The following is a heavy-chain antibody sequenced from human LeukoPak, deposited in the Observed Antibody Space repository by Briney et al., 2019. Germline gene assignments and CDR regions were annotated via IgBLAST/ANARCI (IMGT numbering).Heavy chain of an antibody. Sequence: RASVKVSYKASGYTFTSYDINWVRQATGQGLEWMGWMNPNSGNTGYAQKFQGRVTMTRNTSISTAYMELSSLRSEDTAVYYCARGRGSSGWLSRAAGYYFDYWGQGTLVTVSS. CDR3: ARGRGSSGWLSRAAGYYFDY. D-gene: IGHD6-19*01. CDR1: GYTFTSYD. CDR2: MNPNSGNT. J-gene: IGHJ4*02. V-gene: IGHV1-8*01.